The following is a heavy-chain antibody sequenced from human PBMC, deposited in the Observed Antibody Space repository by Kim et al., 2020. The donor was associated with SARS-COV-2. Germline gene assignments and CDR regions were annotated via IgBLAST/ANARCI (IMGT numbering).Heavy chain of an antibody. D-gene: IGHD3-16*01. CDR2: ISYDGTNK. Sequence: GGSLRLSCAASGFTFKNYCLHWVRQAPGKGLEWVAFISYDGTNKYYADSVKGRVTISTDNSKNTLYLEMNSLKPGDTPVYYCVKEGEFDYYYAMDFWGQGTAVTVSS. V-gene: IGHV3-30*18. CDR3: VKEGEFDYYYAMDF. CDR1: GFTFKNYC. J-gene: IGHJ6*02.